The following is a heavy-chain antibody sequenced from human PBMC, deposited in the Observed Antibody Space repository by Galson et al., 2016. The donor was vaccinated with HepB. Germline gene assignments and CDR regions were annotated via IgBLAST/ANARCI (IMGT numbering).Heavy chain of an antibody. CDR3: ARVVVAATKWYDP. CDR2: INYAGDT. V-gene: IGHV4-34*01. CDR1: GGSFNDHY. D-gene: IGHD2-15*01. J-gene: IGHJ5*02. Sequence: ETLSLTCGVYGGSFNDHYWSWIRQSPGRGLEWIGEINYAGDTKYNPSLKSRVTISVDTSKNQFSLKLKSMTAADTAVYFCARVVVAATKWYDPWGQGTLVTVSS.